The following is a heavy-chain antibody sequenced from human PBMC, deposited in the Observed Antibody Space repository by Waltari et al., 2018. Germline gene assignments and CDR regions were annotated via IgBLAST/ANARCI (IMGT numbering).Heavy chain of an antibody. D-gene: IGHD2-15*01. CDR2: ISGSGGST. J-gene: IGHJ4*02. CDR1: GLTFSSHA. CDR3: AKYGTKILSGGNPNY. V-gene: IGHV3-23*01. Sequence: EVQLLVSGGGFVQPGGSLRLSCAASGLTFSSHAMSWVRPAPAKGMEWVAAISGSGGSTYYADSVKGRFTISRDNSKNTLYLQMNSMRAEDTDVYYCAKYGTKILSGGNPNYWGQGTLVTVSS.